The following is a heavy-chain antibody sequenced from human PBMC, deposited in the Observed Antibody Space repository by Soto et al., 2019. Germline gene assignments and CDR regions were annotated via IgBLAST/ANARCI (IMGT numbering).Heavy chain of an antibody. V-gene: IGHV1-46*03. D-gene: IGHD6-19*01. CDR1: GYPFTSNY. CDR3: GRGEAHTSGWNIDY. Sequence: QVQLVQSGAEVKKPGASVKVSCRPSGYPFTSNYFHWVRQVPGQGPEWMGVINPTGGNPRYAQRFKGRVTLTRDPSTSTVSMEVSDLRHEDTAVYYCGRGEAHTSGWNIDYWGQGTLVIVSS. CDR2: INPTGGNP. J-gene: IGHJ4*02.